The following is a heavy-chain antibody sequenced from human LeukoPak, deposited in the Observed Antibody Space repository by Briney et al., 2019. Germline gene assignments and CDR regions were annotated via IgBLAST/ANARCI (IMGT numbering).Heavy chain of an antibody. V-gene: IGHV4-34*01. D-gene: IGHD6-19*01. CDR2: INHSGST. CDR3: ARDSAGTQDV. Sequence: PSETLSLTCAVYGGSFSGYYWSWIRQPPGKGLEWIGEINHSGSTNYNPSLKSRVTISVDTSKNQFSLKLSSVTAADTAVYYCARDSAGTQDVWGKGTTVTVSS. CDR1: GGSFSGYY. J-gene: IGHJ6*04.